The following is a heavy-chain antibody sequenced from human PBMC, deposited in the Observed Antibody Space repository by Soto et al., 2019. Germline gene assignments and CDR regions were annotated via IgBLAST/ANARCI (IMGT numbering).Heavy chain of an antibody. V-gene: IGHV4-39*01. CDR3: ARHSQGSSGFRYGWWYY. CDR2: IYYRGSTS. D-gene: IGHD2-8*02. Sequence: QLQLQESGPGLVKPSETLSLTCTVSGGSISGGSYYWGWIRQSEWQGLEWIGTIYYRGSTSYYNPSLKSRVTISVDTSKNQFSLKLTSVTAADTAVYYCARHSQGSSGFRYGWWYYWGQGTLVTVSS. CDR1: GGSISGGSYY. J-gene: IGHJ4*02.